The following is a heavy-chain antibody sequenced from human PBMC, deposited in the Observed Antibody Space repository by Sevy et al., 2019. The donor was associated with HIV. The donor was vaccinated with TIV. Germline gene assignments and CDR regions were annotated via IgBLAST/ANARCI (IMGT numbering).Heavy chain of an antibody. CDR1: GFTFSSYA. CDR2: ISGSGGST. D-gene: IGHD3-16*02. J-gene: IGHJ4*02. V-gene: IGHV3-23*01. Sequence: GGSLRLSCAASGFTFSSYAMSWVHQAPGKGLEWVSAISGSGGSTYYADSVKGRFTISRDNSKNTLYLQMNSLRAEDTAVYYCAKGASDYVWGSYRYFDYWGQGTLVTVSS. CDR3: AKGASDYVWGSYRYFDY.